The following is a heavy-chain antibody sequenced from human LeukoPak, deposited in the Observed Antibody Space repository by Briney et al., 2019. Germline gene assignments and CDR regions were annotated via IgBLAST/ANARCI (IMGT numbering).Heavy chain of an antibody. CDR3: ARVRGYDYVWGSCPY. CDR2: MHPSSGDI. CDR1: GYTFAGYY. Sequence: ASVKVSCKASGYTFAGYYMQWVRQAPGQGLEWMGWMHPSSGDINYSQKFQGRVTMTRDTSISTAYMELSRLTSDDTAVYYCARVRGYDYVWGSCPYWGQGTLVTVSS. D-gene: IGHD3-16*01. V-gene: IGHV1-2*02. J-gene: IGHJ4*02.